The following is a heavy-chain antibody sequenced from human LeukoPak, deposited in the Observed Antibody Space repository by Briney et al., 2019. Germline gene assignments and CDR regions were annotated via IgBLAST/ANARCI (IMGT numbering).Heavy chain of an antibody. CDR3: ARVYDSSGYYDY. CDR2: ISYDGSKI. D-gene: IGHD3-22*01. J-gene: IGHJ4*02. CDR1: GLTFSSYA. Sequence: GGSLRLSCTVSGLTFSSYAMHWVRQAPGKGLEWVAVISYDGSKIYYGDSVKGRFTISRDNSKNTLYLQMNSLKVEDTAVYYCARVYDSSGYYDYWGQGTLVTVSS. V-gene: IGHV3-30-3*01.